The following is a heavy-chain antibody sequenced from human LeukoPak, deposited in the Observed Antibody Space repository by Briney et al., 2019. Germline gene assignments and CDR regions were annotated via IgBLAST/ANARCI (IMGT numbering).Heavy chain of an antibody. CDR3: ARLAETDWERFGELLATIFDY. Sequence: GESLKISCKGSGYSFTSYWIGWVRQMPGKGLEWMGIIYPGDSDTRYSPSFQGQVTISADKSISTAYLQWSSLKASDTAMYYCARLAETDWERFGELLATIFDYWGQGALVTVSS. CDR2: IYPGDSDT. D-gene: IGHD3-10*01. J-gene: IGHJ4*02. V-gene: IGHV5-51*01. CDR1: GYSFTSYW.